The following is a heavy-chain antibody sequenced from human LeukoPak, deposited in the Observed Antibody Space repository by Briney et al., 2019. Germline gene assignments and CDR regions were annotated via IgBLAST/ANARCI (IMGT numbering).Heavy chain of an antibody. V-gene: IGHV3-23*01. CDR3: AKDLSSWGPSSDAFEI. CDR2: ISGSGANT. D-gene: IGHD3-16*01. Sequence: GGSLRLSCAVSGFTFSSYGMSWVRQAPGKGLEWVSDISGSGANTYYADSVKGRFTISRDNSKNTLYVQMNSLRAQDTALYYCAKDLSSWGPSSDAFEIWGQGTMVTVSS. J-gene: IGHJ3*02. CDR1: GFTFSSYG.